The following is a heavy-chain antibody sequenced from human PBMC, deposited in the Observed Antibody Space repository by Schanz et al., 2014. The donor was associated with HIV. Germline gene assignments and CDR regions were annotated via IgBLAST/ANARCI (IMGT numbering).Heavy chain of an antibody. CDR1: GFTFSNYG. CDR2: ISYDGSNK. D-gene: IGHD3-16*01. Sequence: QVQLVESGGGVVQPGRSLRLSCAASGFTFSNYGMNWVRQAPGKGVEWVAVISYDGSNKYYGDSSKGRFTISRDNSKNTLYLQMNSLRPEDTAVYYCAKDAGGAMDVWGQGTTVTVSS. CDR3: AKDAGGAMDV. J-gene: IGHJ6*02. V-gene: IGHV3-30*18.